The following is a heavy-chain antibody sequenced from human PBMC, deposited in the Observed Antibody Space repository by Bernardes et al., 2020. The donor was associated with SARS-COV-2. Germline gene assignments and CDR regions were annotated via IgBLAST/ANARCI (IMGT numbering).Heavy chain of an antibody. CDR3: ARDQAILIFDAFDI. V-gene: IGHV3-21*01. D-gene: IGHD2-15*01. CDR1: GFTFSSYS. CDR2: ISSSSSYI. J-gene: IGHJ3*02. Sequence: GGFLRLSCAASGFTFSSYSMNWVRQAPGKGLEWVSSISSSSSYIYYADSVKGRFTISRDNAKNSLYLQMNSLRAEDTAVYYCARDQAILIFDAFDIWGQGTMVTVSS.